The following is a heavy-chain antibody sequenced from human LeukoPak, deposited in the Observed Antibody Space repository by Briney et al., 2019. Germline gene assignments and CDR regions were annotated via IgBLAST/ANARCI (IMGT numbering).Heavy chain of an antibody. CDR1: GGSFSGYY. CDR2: INHSGST. CDR3: ARALHTAMATYYDSSGLDY. D-gene: IGHD3-22*01. Sequence: SETLSLTCAVYGGSFSGYYWSWIRQPPGKGLEWIGEINHSGSTNYNPSLKSRVTISVDTSKNQLSLKLSSVTAADTAVYYCARALHTAMATYYDSSGLDYWGQGTLVTVSS. V-gene: IGHV4-34*01. J-gene: IGHJ4*02.